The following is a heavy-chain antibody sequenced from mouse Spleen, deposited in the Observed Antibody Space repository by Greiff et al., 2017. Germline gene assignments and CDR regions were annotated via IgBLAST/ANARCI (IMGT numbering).Heavy chain of an antibody. Sequence: EVQRVESGGGLVKPGGSLKLSCAASGFTFSSYAMSWVRQTPEKRLEWVATISDGGSYTYYPDNVKGRFTISRDNAKNNLYLQMSHLKSEDTAMYYCARDEGLLFDYWGQGTTLTVSS. CDR1: GFTFSSYA. D-gene: IGHD2-3*01. V-gene: IGHV5-4*01. CDR2: ISDGGSYT. J-gene: IGHJ2*01. CDR3: ARDEGLLFDY.